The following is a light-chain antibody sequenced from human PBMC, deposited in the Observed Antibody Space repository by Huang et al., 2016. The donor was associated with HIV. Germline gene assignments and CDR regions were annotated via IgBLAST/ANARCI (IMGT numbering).Light chain of an antibody. CDR2: DAS. CDR3: QQYNNWPGT. V-gene: IGKV3-15*01. CDR1: QSVNTD. Sequence: EIVMTQSPVTLSVSLGERASLSCRASQSVNTDLAWYQQKPGQPPRLLIYDASARATEVRARFSGSGSGTEFTLTISSLQSEDFAVYSCQQYNNWPGTFGQGTKVEIK. J-gene: IGKJ2*01.